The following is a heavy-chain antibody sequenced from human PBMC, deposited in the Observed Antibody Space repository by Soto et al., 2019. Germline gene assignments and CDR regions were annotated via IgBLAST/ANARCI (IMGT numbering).Heavy chain of an antibody. CDR3: AKDRRITMIVVVITYFDY. CDR1: GFTFSSYW. D-gene: IGHD3-22*01. J-gene: IGHJ4*02. CDR2: ISGSGGST. Sequence: GGSLRLSCAASGFTFSSYWMHWVRQAPGKGLEWVSAISGSGGSTYYADSVKGRFTISRDNSKNTLYLQMNSLRAEDTAVYYCAKDRRITMIVVVITYFDYWGQGTLVTVSS. V-gene: IGHV3-23*01.